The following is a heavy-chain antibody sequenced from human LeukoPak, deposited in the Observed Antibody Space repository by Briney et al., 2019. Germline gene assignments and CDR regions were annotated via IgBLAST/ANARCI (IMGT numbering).Heavy chain of an antibody. D-gene: IGHD6-13*01. Sequence: GASVKVSCKASGGTFSSYAISWVRQAPGQGLEWMGGIIPIFGTANYAQKFQGRVTITADESTSTAYMELSSLRSEDTAVYYCARDGAATIPNAFDIWGQGTMVTVSS. CDR1: GGTFSSYA. CDR2: IIPIFGTA. CDR3: ARDGAATIPNAFDI. V-gene: IGHV1-69*01. J-gene: IGHJ3*02.